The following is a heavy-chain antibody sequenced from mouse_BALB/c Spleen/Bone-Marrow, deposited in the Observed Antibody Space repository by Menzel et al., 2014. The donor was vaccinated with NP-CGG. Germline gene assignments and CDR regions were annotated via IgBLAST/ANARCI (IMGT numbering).Heavy chain of an antibody. Sequence: VMLVESGPGLVAPSQSLSITCTVSGFSLTSYGVHWVRQPPGKGLEWLGVIWAGGSTNYNSSLMSRLSISKDNSKSQVFLKMNSLQTDDKAMYYCARDLGRYFDVWGAGTTVTVSS. D-gene: IGHD4-1*01. J-gene: IGHJ1*01. CDR1: GFSLTSYG. CDR3: ARDLGRYFDV. CDR2: IWAGGST. V-gene: IGHV2-9*02.